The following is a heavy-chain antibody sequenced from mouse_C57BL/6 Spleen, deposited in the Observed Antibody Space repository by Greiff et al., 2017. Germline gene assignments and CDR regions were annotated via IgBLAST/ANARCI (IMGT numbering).Heavy chain of an antibody. V-gene: IGHV1-61*01. CDR2: IYPSDSET. D-gene: IGHD2-3*01. Sequence: QVQLQQPGAELVRPGSSVKLSCKASGYTFTSYWMDWVKQRPGQGLEWIGNIYPSDSETHYNQKFKDKATLTVDKSSSTAYMQLSSLTSEDSAVDYCARGTYDGEGAWFAYWGQGTLVTVSA. CDR3: ARGTYDGEGAWFAY. CDR1: GYTFTSYW. J-gene: IGHJ3*01.